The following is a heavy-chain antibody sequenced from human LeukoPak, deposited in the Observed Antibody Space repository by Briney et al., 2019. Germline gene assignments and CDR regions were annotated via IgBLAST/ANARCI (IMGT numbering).Heavy chain of an antibody. CDR1: GDSVSGHY. V-gene: IGHV4-59*02. J-gene: IGHJ3*01. D-gene: IGHD5-12*01. CDR3: ARAPMAITTSAFPDAFDF. CDR2: VSYSGGT. Sequence: SETLSLTCTVSGDSVSGHYWSWIRQTPGKGLEWIGYVSYSGGTNYNPSLKRRVSISLDTSKNQFSLKLSSPAAAGPAVYYCARAPMAITTSAFPDAFDFWGQGTMVTVSS.